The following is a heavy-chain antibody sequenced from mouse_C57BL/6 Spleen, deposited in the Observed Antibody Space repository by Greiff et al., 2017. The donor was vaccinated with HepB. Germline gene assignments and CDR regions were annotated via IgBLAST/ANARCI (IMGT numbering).Heavy chain of an antibody. D-gene: IGHD3-2*02. V-gene: IGHV1-15*01. J-gene: IGHJ3*01. CDR3: TRWDSSGYDPFAY. CDR1: GYTFTDYE. Sequence: QVQLKESGAELVRPGASVTLSCKASGYTFTDYEMHWVKQTPVHGLEWIGAIDPETGGTAYNQKFKGKAILTADKSSSTAYMELRSLTSEDSAVYYCTRWDSSGYDPFAYWGQGTLVTVSA. CDR2: IDPETGGT.